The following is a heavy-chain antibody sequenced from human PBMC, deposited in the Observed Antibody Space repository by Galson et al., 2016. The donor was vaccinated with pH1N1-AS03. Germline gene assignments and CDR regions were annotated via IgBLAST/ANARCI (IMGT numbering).Heavy chain of an antibody. CDR2: ISGNGFST. J-gene: IGHJ4*02. CDR3: ARGPVSYANYWFPPPDY. CDR1: GFTFSSYA. D-gene: IGHD4/OR15-4a*01. V-gene: IGHV3-64*01. Sequence: SLRLSCAVGGFTFSSYAMFWVRQAPGKGLVYVSAISGNGFSTYYANSVKDRITVSRDNSKNTLYLQMGSLRVEDMAVYYCARGPVSYANYWFPPPDYWGQGTLVTVSS.